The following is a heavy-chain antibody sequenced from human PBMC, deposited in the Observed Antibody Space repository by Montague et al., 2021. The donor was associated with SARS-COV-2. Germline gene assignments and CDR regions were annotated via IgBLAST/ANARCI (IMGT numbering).Heavy chain of an antibody. CDR1: GDSVSSNSAA. Sequence: CAISGDSVSSNSAAWNWIRQSPSRGLEWLGRTYYRSKWYNDYAVSVKSRITINPDTSKNQFSLQLNSVTPEDTAVYYCARYDAYCTNGVCYTGNWFDPWGQGTLVTVSS. CDR2: TYYRSKWYN. V-gene: IGHV6-1*01. D-gene: IGHD2-8*01. CDR3: ARYDAYCTNGVCYTGNWFDP. J-gene: IGHJ5*02.